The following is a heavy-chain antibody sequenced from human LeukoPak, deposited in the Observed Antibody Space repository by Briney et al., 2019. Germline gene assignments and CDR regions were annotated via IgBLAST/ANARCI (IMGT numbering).Heavy chain of an antibody. D-gene: IGHD6-6*01. J-gene: IGHJ6*04. CDR1: GFTFSSYG. CDR2: ISYDGSNK. V-gene: IGHV3-30*18. CDR3: AKRISSVYYYGMDV. Sequence: GGSLRLSCAASGFTFSSYGMHWVRQAPGKGLEWVAVISYDGSNKYYADSVKGRFTISRDNSKNTLFLQMNSLRAEDTAVYYCAKRISSVYYYGMDVWGKGTTVTVSS.